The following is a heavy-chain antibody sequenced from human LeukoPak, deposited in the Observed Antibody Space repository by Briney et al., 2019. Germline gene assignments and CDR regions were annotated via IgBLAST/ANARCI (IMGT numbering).Heavy chain of an antibody. D-gene: IGHD3-9*01. CDR1: GFTFSSYS. Sequence: PRGSLRLSCAASGFTFSSYSMNWARQAPGKGLEWASSISSSSSYIYYADSVKGRFTISRDNAKNSLYLQMNSLRAEDTAVYYCARALTGYYAVGYWGQGTLVTVSS. V-gene: IGHV3-21*01. CDR2: ISSSSSYI. J-gene: IGHJ4*02. CDR3: ARALTGYYAVGY.